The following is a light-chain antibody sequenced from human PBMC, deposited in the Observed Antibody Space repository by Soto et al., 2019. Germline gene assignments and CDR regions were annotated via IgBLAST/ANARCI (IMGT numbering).Light chain of an antibody. J-gene: IGKJ1*01. CDR1: QSVGSN. CDR3: QQYNNWPPWT. CDR2: GAS. V-gene: IGKV3-15*01. Sequence: EIVMTQSPATLSVSPGERVTLSCRASQSVGSNLAWYQHKPGQAPRLLSSGASTRATGIPARFSGTGSGTEFTLTIRSLQSEDFAVYYCQQYNNWPPWTFGQGTKVEIK.